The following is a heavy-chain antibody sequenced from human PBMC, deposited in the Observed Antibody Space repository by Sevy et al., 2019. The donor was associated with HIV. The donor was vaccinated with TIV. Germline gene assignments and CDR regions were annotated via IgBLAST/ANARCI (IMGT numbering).Heavy chain of an antibody. Sequence: KISCKASGGTFSSYAISWVRQAPGQGLEWMGGIIPIFGTANYAQKFQGRVTITADESTSTAYMELSSLRSEDTAVYYCARDGGYCSSTSCSRSFDYWGQGTLVTVSS. CDR2: IIPIFGTA. CDR1: GGTFSSYA. V-gene: IGHV1-69*01. D-gene: IGHD2-2*01. CDR3: ARDGGYCSSTSCSRSFDY. J-gene: IGHJ4*02.